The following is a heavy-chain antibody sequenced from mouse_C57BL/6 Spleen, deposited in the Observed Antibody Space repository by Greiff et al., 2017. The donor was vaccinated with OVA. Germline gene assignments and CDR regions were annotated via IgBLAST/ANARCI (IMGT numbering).Heavy chain of an antibody. J-gene: IGHJ1*03. CDR3: AREGVTTVVAPGGYFDV. V-gene: IGHV1-72*01. CDR2: IDPNSGGT. D-gene: IGHD1-1*01. CDR1: GYTFTSYW. Sequence: QVQLPGAELVKPGASVKLSCKASGYTFTSYWMHWVKQRPGRGLECIGRIDPNSGGTKYNEKFKSKATLTVDKPSSTAYMQLSSLTSEDSAVYYCAREGVTTVVAPGGYFDVWGTGTTVTVSS.